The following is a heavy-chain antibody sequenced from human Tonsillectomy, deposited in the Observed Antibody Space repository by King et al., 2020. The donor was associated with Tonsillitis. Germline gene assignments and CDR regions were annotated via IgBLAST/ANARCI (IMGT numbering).Heavy chain of an antibody. Sequence: VQLVESGGGLVQPGGSLRLSCAASGFTVSSNYMSWVRQAPGKGLEWVSIIYSGGSTYYADSVKGRFTISRDYSKNTLYLQMNSLRAEDTAVYYCASGPISGSGSYVCDYWGQGTLVTVSS. CDR3: ASGPISGSGSYVCDY. CDR2: IYSGGST. J-gene: IGHJ4*02. V-gene: IGHV3-66*01. CDR1: GFTVSSNY. D-gene: IGHD3-10*01.